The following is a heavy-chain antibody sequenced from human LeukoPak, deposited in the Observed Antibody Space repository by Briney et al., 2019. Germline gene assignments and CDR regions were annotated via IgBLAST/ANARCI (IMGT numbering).Heavy chain of an antibody. CDR1: GFTFSSYS. D-gene: IGHD1-1*01. V-gene: IGHV3-48*01. Sequence: GGSLRLSCAASGFTFSSYSMNWVRQAPGKGLEWVSYISSSSSTIYYADSVKGRFTISRDNAKNSLYLQMNSLRAEDTAVYYCARDTGAALFDYWGQGTLVTVSS. CDR2: ISSSSSTI. CDR3: ARDTGAALFDY. J-gene: IGHJ4*02.